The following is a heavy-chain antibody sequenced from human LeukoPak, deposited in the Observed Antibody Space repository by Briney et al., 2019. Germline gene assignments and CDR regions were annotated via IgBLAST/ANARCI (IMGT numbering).Heavy chain of an antibody. CDR3: ARDRGGYEFFDY. V-gene: IGHV3-48*02. CDR2: ISTRSGTI. Sequence: GGSLRLSCAASGFTFSNYSMNWVRQAPGKGLEWVSYISTRSGTIYYTDSVKGRFTISRDNAKNSLYLQMNSLRDEDTAVYYSARDRGGYEFFDYWGQGILVTVSS. D-gene: IGHD5-12*01. CDR1: GFTFSNYS. J-gene: IGHJ4*02.